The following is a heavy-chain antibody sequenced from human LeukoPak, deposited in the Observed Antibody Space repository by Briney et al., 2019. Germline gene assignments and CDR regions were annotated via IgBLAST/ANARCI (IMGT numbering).Heavy chain of an antibody. Sequence: SVKVSCKASGGTVSSYAISWVRQAPGQGLEWMGRIIPILGIANYAQKFQGRVTITADKSTSTAYMELSSLRSEDTAVYYCARDPNIVVVPAAELNWFDPWGQGTLVTVSS. CDR3: ARDPNIVVVPAAELNWFDP. CDR2: IIPILGIA. V-gene: IGHV1-69*04. D-gene: IGHD2-2*01. CDR1: GGTVSSYA. J-gene: IGHJ5*02.